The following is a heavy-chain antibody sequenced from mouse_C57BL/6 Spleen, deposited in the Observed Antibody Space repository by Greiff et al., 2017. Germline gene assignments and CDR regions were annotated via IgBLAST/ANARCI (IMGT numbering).Heavy chain of an antibody. Sequence: QVQLQQSGPGLVQPSQSLSITCTVSGFSLTSYGVHWVRQSPGKGLEWLGVIWSGGSTDYNAAFISRLSISKDNSKSQVFFKMNRLQADDTAIYYCARHYYGSSYWYFDVWGTETTVTVSS. CDR2: IWSGGST. CDR3: ARHYYGSSYWYFDV. J-gene: IGHJ1*03. CDR1: GFSLTSYG. D-gene: IGHD1-1*01. V-gene: IGHV2-2*01.